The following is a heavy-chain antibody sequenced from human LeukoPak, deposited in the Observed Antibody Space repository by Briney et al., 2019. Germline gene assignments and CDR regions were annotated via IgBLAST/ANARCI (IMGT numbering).Heavy chain of an antibody. D-gene: IGHD6-19*01. CDR1: GYTFTSYY. Sequence: ASVKVSCEASGYTFTSYYMHWVRQAPGQGLEWMGIINPSGGSTSYAQKFQGRVTMTRDMSTSTVYMELSSLRSEDTAVYYCARGAHIIAVAIPHTAGAEYFQHWGQGTLVTVSS. J-gene: IGHJ1*01. CDR3: ARGAHIIAVAIPHTAGAEYFQH. V-gene: IGHV1-46*01. CDR2: INPSGGST.